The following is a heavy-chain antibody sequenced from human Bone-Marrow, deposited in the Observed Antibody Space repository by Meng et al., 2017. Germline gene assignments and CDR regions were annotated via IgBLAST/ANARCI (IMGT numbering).Heavy chain of an antibody. CDR3: ARVVWGY. Sequence: QVSPVESGGAVVQPGRSLRLSCATSSITFSSYAMRWVRQAPGKGLEWVAVRSYDGSNKYYADSVKGRFTISRDNSKNTLYLQMNSLRAEDSAVYYCARVVWGYWGQGTLVTVSS. D-gene: IGHD1-26*01. CDR1: SITFSSYA. CDR2: RSYDGSNK. V-gene: IGHV3-30*01. J-gene: IGHJ4*02.